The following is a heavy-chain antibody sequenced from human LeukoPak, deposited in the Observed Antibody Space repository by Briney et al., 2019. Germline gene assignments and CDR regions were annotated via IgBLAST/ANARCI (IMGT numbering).Heavy chain of an antibody. J-gene: IGHJ3*02. CDR1: GFTFSSYS. CDR3: ARDNRIRGAFDI. D-gene: IGHD5-12*01. Sequence: PGGSLRLSCAASGFTFSSYSMNWVRQAPGKGPEWVSSISSSSSYIYYADSVKGRFTISRDNAKNSLYLQMNSLRAEDTAVYYCARDNRIRGAFDIWGQGTMVTVSP. CDR2: ISSSSSYI. V-gene: IGHV3-21*01.